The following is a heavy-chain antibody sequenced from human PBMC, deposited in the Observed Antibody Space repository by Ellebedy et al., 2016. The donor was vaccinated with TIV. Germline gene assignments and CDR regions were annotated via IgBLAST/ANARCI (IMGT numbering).Heavy chain of an antibody. CDR3: AASESADSDY. Sequence: MPGGSLRLSCTVSGGSIRNYYCTWIRQPPGKGLEWIGHMYYSGSSNYNPSLKSRVTMSIDTSKNQFSLKMSSVTAADTAVYYCAASESADSDYWGPGTLVTVS. CDR2: MYYSGSS. D-gene: IGHD2-2*01. CDR1: GGSIRNYY. J-gene: IGHJ4*02. V-gene: IGHV4-59*01.